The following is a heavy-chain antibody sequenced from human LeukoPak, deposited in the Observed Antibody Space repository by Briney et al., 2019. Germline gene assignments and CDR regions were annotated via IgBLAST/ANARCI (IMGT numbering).Heavy chain of an antibody. V-gene: IGHV3-23*01. J-gene: IGHJ6*02. CDR2: IGARDGRT. CDR3: AKGLYDYALDV. Sequence: GSLRPSCAAPGFTFRNYAMTWVRQAPGEGLGWVALIGARDGRTYYADPVKGRFTISRDNFKNTLYLQMNSLRAEDTAIYYCAKGLYDYALDVWGQGTAVTVSS. CDR1: GFTFRNYA.